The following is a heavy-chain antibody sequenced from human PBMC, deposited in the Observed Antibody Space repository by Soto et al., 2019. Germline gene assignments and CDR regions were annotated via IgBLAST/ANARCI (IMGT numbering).Heavy chain of an antibody. J-gene: IGHJ3*02. CDR3: SRSSGLYEADAFDM. Sequence: QVQLLESGGGLVQPGGSLRLSCAASGFTFGDYEMSWIRQAAGKGPEWVSCLSRSGNTIYYADPVKGRVSISRDHAENALYLQMESLRVEDTATYFCSRSSGLYEADAFDMCGQGTMVTGSA. CDR1: GFTFGDYE. D-gene: IGHD6-19*01. CDR2: LSRSGNTI. V-gene: IGHV3-11*01.